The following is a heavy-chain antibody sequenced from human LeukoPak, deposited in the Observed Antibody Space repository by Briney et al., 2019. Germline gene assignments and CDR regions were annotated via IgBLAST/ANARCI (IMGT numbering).Heavy chain of an antibody. J-gene: IGHJ4*02. V-gene: IGHV3-7*04. CDR2: IKNDGSEK. D-gene: IGHD3-9*01. Sequence: GGSLRLSCVASGFTFSSYWMSWLRQAPGKGLEWVATIKNDGSEKSYVDSVKGRFTISRDNAKNSLFLQMSGLRAEDTAVYFCATADWFSFDFWGQGTLVTVSS. CDR3: ATADWFSFDF. CDR1: GFTFSSYW.